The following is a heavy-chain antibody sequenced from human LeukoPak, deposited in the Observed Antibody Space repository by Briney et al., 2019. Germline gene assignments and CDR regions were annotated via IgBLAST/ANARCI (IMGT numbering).Heavy chain of an antibody. CDR3: ARAGRTYYDFWSGYRLNY. V-gene: IGHV1-2*02. D-gene: IGHD3-3*01. J-gene: IGHJ4*02. CDR1: GYTFTGYY. CDR2: INPNSGGT. Sequence: ASVKVSCKASGYTFTGYYLHWVRQAPGQGLEWMGWINPNSGGTNYAQKFQGRVTMTRDTSISTAYMELSRLRSDDTAVYYCARAGRTYYDFWSGYRLNYWGQGTLVTVSS.